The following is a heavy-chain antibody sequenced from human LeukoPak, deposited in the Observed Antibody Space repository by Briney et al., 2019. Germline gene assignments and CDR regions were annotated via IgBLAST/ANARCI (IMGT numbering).Heavy chain of an antibody. CDR2: IYHSGST. Sequence: SETLSLTCAVYGGSFSGYYWSWIRQPPGKGLEWIGEIYHSGSTNYNPSLKSRVTISVDKSKNQFSLKLSSVTAADTAVYYCARDLFGDTGDWGQGTLVTVSS. CDR1: GGSFSGYY. J-gene: IGHJ4*02. D-gene: IGHD4-17*01. CDR3: ARDLFGDTGD. V-gene: IGHV4-34*01.